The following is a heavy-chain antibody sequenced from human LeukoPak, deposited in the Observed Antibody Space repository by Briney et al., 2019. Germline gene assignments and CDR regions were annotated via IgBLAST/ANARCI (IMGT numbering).Heavy chain of an antibody. V-gene: IGHV3-9*01. CDR3: AKGIRGYSYAFDY. CDR1: GFTFDDYA. D-gene: IGHD5-18*01. J-gene: IGHJ4*02. CDR2: ISWNSGSI. Sequence: GGSLRLSCAASGFTFDDYAMHWVRQAPGKVLEWVSGISWNSGSIGYVDSVKGRFTISRDNAKNSLYLQMNSLRAEDTALYYCAKGIRGYSYAFDYWGQGTLVTVSS.